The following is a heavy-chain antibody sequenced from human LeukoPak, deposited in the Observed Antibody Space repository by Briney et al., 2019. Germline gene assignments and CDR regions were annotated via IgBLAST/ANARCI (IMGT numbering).Heavy chain of an antibody. CDR1: GGSVTSYY. Sequence: SETLSLTCTVSGGSVTSYYWSWVRQPPGQGLEWIGYVYYGGTTSYSPSLKSRVSMSIYRSKNQFSLTLFSVTAADTSNYYCVRDCTGGSCYPPSDGFDIWGQGTKVTVSS. D-gene: IGHD2-15*01. J-gene: IGHJ3*02. CDR2: VYYGGTT. V-gene: IGHV4-59*02. CDR3: VRDCTGGSCYPPSDGFDI.